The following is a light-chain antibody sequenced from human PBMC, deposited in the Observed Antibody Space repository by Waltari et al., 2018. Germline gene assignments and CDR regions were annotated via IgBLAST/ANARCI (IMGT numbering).Light chain of an antibody. CDR3: QQYNNWPPWT. Sequence: EIVMTQSPATLSVSPGERATVSCRASQSVRTNVAWYQQTPGQAPRLLIYDASTRASGIPARFSGSGSGTEFILTISSLQSEDFAVYYCQQYNNWPPWTFGQGTKVEIK. J-gene: IGKJ1*01. CDR2: DAS. CDR1: QSVRTN. V-gene: IGKV3-15*01.